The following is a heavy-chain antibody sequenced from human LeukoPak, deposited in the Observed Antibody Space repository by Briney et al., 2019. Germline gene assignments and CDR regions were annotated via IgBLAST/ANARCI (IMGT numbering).Heavy chain of an antibody. D-gene: IGHD2-2*02. CDR3: AKDGVVVPAAIMGGYFDY. CDR2: ISGSGGST. Sequence: GGSLRLSCAASGFTFSSYAMSWVRQAPGKGLEWVSAISGSGGSTYYAYSVKGRFTISRDNSKNTLYLQMNSLRAEDTAVYYCAKDGVVVPAAIMGGYFDYWGQGTLVTVSS. J-gene: IGHJ4*02. V-gene: IGHV3-23*01. CDR1: GFTFSSYA.